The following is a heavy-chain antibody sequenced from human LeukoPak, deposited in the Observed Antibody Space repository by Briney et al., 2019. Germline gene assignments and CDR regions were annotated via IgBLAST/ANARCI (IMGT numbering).Heavy chain of an antibody. CDR1: GYTFTCYY. Sequence: ASVKVSRKASGYTFTCYYMHWVRQAPGQGPEWMGWINPNSGGTNYAQKFQGRVTMTRDTSISTAYMELSRLRSDDTAVYYCARDHGFGAAAGTRDDEYFQHWGQGTLVTVSS. D-gene: IGHD6-13*01. J-gene: IGHJ1*01. CDR2: INPNSGGT. V-gene: IGHV1-2*02. CDR3: ARDHGFGAAAGTRDDEYFQH.